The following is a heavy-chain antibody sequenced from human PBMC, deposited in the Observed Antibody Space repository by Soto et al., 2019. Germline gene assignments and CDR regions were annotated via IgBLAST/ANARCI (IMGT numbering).Heavy chain of an antibody. J-gene: IGHJ3*02. Sequence: ETLSLTCTVSGGSISSYYWSWIRQPPGKGLEWIGYVYYSGSTNYNPSLKSRVTISVDTSKNQFSLKLSSVTAADTAVYYCARDGEGIAIDAFDIWGQGTMVTVSS. D-gene: IGHD6-13*01. CDR2: VYYSGST. CDR1: GGSISSYY. V-gene: IGHV4-59*01. CDR3: ARDGEGIAIDAFDI.